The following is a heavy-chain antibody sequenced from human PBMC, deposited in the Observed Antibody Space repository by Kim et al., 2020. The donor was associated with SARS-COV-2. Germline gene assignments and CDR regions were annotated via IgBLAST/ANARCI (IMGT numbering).Heavy chain of an antibody. V-gene: IGHV1-18*01. CDR3: ARAIVVVPAASFLDYYYYGMDV. Sequence: ASVKVSCKASGYTFTSYGISWVRQAPGQGLEWMGWISAYNGNTNYAQKLQGRVTMTTDTSTSTAYMELRSLRSDDTAVYYCARAIVVVPAASFLDYYYYGMDVWGQGTTVTVSS. D-gene: IGHD2-2*01. J-gene: IGHJ6*02. CDR2: ISAYNGNT. CDR1: GYTFTSYG.